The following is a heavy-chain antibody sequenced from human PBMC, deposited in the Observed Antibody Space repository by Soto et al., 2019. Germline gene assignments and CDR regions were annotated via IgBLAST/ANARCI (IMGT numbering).Heavy chain of an antibody. J-gene: IGHJ4*02. CDR2: IWYDGSNK. V-gene: IGHV3-33*01. D-gene: IGHD3-22*01. Sequence: PGGSLRLSCAASGVTFRSYGVDGVRQAPGKGLEWGAVIWYDGSNKYYADSVKGRFTISRDNSKNTLYLQMNSLRAEDTAVYYCARDRTPHGIVVQYYFDYWGQGTLVTVSS. CDR1: GVTFRSYG. CDR3: ARDRTPHGIVVQYYFDY.